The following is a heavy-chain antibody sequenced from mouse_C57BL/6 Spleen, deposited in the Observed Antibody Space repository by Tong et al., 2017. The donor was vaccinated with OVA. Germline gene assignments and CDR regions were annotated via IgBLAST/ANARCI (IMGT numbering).Heavy chain of an antibody. D-gene: IGHD3-3*01. J-gene: IGHJ2*01. Sequence: EVQLQESGPGLVKPSQSLSLTCTVTGYSITSDYAWNWIRQFPGNKLEWMGYISYSGSTSYNPSLKSRISITQDTSKNQFYLQLNSVTTEDPATYYCARARHRGYFDYWGQGTTLTVSS. CDR1: GYSITSDYA. CDR3: ARARHRGYFDY. CDR2: ISYSGST. V-gene: IGHV3-2*02.